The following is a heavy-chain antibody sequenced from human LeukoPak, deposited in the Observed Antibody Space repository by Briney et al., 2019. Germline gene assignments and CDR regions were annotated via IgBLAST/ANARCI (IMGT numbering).Heavy chain of an antibody. CDR1: GGSISSCG. V-gene: IGHV4-59*08. CDR2: IYYSGST. CDR3: ARHLAGYDSD. Sequence: SETLSLTCTVSGGSISSCGWCWIRNPPGPGLEWIGYIYYSGSTNYNPSLKSRVTISVDTSKNQFSLKLSSVTAADTAVYYCARHLAGYDSDWGQGTLVTVSS. J-gene: IGHJ4*02. D-gene: IGHD3-9*01.